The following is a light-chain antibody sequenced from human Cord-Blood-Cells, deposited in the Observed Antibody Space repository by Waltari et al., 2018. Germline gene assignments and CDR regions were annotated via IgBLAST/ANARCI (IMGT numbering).Light chain of an antibody. Sequence: SDAVSFGPTVRITCQGDSLRSYYASWYQQKPGQAPVLVIYGKNNRPSGIPDRFSGSSSGNTASLTSTGAQAEDEADYYCNSRDSSGNHWVFGGGTKLTVL. J-gene: IGLJ3*02. CDR3: NSRDSSGNHWV. V-gene: IGLV3-19*01. CDR2: GKN. CDR1: SLRSYY.